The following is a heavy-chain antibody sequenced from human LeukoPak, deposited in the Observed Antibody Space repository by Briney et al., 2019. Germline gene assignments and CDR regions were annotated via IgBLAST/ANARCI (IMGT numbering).Heavy chain of an antibody. CDR1: GGSISSYY. J-gene: IGHJ5*02. D-gene: IGHD3-16*01. CDR2: IYYSGST. V-gene: IGHV4-59*08. CDR3: ARAWGQVNWFDP. Sequence: SETLSLTCTVSGGSISSYYWSWIRQPPGKGLEWIGYIYYSGSTNYNPSLKSRVTISVDTSKNQFSLKLSSVTAADTAVYYCARAWGQVNWFDPWGQGTLVTVSS.